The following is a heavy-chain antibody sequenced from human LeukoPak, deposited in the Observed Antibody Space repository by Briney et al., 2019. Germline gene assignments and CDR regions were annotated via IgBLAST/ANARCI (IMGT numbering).Heavy chain of an antibody. V-gene: IGHV4-34*01. CDR3: ARGSYYGDYRY. J-gene: IGHJ4*02. D-gene: IGHD4-17*01. Sequence: GSLRLSCAASGFTFSSYAMSWIRQPPGKGLEWIGEINHSGSTNYNPSLKSRVTISVDTSKNQFSLKLSSVTAADTAVYYCARGSYYGDYRYWGQGTLVTVSS. CDR2: INHSGST. CDR1: GFTFSSYA.